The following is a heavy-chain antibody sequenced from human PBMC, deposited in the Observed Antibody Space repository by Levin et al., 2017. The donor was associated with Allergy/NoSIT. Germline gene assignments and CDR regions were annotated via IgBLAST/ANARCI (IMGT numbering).Heavy chain of an antibody. V-gene: IGHV4-31*03. D-gene: IGHD5-24*01. Sequence: LRLSCTVSGGSISSGGYYWSWVRQHPGKGLEWIGYIYYSGSTYYNPSLKSRVTISVDTSKNHFSLELSSVTAADTAVYDCARGDGYKTDYWGQGTLVTVSS. CDR3: ARGDGYKTDY. J-gene: IGHJ4*02. CDR1: GGSISSGGYY. CDR2: IYYSGST.